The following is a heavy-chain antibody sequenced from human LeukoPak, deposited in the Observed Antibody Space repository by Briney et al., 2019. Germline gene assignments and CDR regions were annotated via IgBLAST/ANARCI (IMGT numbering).Heavy chain of an antibody. Sequence: PGGSLGLSCETSGFTFSSSWMNWVRQAPGKGLEWVANIRHDGSEKYYLDSVKGRFTISRDNAKNSMYLQMNSLSAEDTAVYYCVRASAGTYFDYWGQGTLVTVSS. CDR2: IRHDGSEK. D-gene: IGHD6-19*01. CDR1: GFTFSSSW. CDR3: VRASAGTYFDY. V-gene: IGHV3-7*01. J-gene: IGHJ4*02.